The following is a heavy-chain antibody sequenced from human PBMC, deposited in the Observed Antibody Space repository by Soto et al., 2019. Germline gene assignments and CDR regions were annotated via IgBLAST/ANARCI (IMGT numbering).Heavy chain of an antibody. J-gene: IGHJ3*02. CDR1: GGSISSGGYY. V-gene: IGHV4-31*03. CDR3: ARGTIFGVVMGPPAFDI. CDR2: IYYSGST. Sequence: PSETLSLTCTVSGGSISSGGYYWSWIRQHPGKGLEWIGYIYYSGSTYYNPSLKSRVTISVDTSKNQFSLKLSSVTAADTAVYYCARGTIFGVVMGPPAFDIWGQGTMVTVSS. D-gene: IGHD3-3*01.